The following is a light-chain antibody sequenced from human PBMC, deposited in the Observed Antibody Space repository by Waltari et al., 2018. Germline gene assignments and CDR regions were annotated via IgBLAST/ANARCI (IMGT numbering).Light chain of an antibody. CDR3: YSSDSTGLRV. J-gene: IGLJ1*01. V-gene: IGLV3-10*01. Sequence: SYELTQTPSVSVSPGQTARITCFGHELPRKYAYWFQQKSGQAPRLVLYEDTKRPPGSPERVSGSSSETVATWTITGAQVDDEADYYCYSSDSTGLRVFGGGTTVVVL. CDR2: EDT. CDR1: ELPRKY.